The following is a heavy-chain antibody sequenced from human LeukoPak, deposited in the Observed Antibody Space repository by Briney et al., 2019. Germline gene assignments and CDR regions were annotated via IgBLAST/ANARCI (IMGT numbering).Heavy chain of an antibody. J-gene: IGHJ4*02. CDR1: GFTLSSYA. V-gene: IGHV3-23*01. CDR3: ARRAGAYSHPYDY. Sequence: GGSLRLSCAASGFTLSSYAMSWVRQAPGKGLEWVSTIGSSGDNTYYADSVKGRFTISRDNSKNTLFLQMNSLRAEDTAVYYCARRAGAYSHPYDYWGQGTLVTVSS. CDR2: IGSSGDNT. D-gene: IGHD4/OR15-4a*01.